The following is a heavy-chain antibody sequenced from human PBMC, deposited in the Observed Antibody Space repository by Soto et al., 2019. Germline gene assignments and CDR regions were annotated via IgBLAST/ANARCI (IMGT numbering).Heavy chain of an antibody. CDR3: LFDY. CDR1: DDSITSGAYY. CDR2: IQYRGST. D-gene: IGHD3-10*01. J-gene: IGHJ4*02. Sequence: HLQLQESGPGLVKPSETLSLTCTVSDDSITSGAYYWGLIRQPPGKGLEWIGTIQYRGSTYSNPSLKSRVTMSLDTSKNQFSLRLTSVCAAMFWFGDLLFDYWGQGTLVTVSS. V-gene: IGHV4-39*01.